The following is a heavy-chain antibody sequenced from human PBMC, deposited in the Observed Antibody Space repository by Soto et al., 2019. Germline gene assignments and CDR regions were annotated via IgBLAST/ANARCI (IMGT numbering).Heavy chain of an antibody. D-gene: IGHD2-2*01. Sequence: GGSLRLSCAASGFTFSSYAMSWVRQAPGKGLEWVSAISGSGGSTYYADSVKGRFTISRDNSKNTLYLQMNSLRAEDTAVYYCAKDRSLYCSSTSCSWVYWGQGTLVTVS. V-gene: IGHV3-23*01. CDR2: ISGSGGST. CDR3: AKDRSLYCSSTSCSWVY. J-gene: IGHJ4*02. CDR1: GFTFSSYA.